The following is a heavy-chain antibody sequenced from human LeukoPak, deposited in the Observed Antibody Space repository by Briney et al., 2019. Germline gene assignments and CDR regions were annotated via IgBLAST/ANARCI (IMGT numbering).Heavy chain of an antibody. Sequence: GGSLRLSCAASGFTFDDYAMHWVRQAPGKGLEWVSGISGSGGSTYYADSVKGRFTISRDNSKNTLYLQMNSLRAEDTAVYYCAKDKQYQLPQQLDYWGQGTLVTVSS. V-gene: IGHV3-23*01. CDR3: AKDKQYQLPQQLDY. CDR2: ISGSGGST. CDR1: GFTFDDYA. D-gene: IGHD2-2*01. J-gene: IGHJ4*02.